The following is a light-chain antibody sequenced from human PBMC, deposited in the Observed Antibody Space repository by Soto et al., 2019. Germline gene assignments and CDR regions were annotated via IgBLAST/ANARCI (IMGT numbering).Light chain of an antibody. V-gene: IGLV1-40*01. CDR1: GSNVGASYD. J-gene: IGLJ3*02. CDR2: KNN. Sequence: QSVLTQPPSVSGAPGQTITMSCTGRGSNVGASYDVHWYQVLPGAGPRLLIYKNNNRPSGVPDRFSGSKSGTSASLAITGLRDEDEADYYCQSYDNILSGPLFGGGTKLTVL. CDR3: QSYDNILSGPL.